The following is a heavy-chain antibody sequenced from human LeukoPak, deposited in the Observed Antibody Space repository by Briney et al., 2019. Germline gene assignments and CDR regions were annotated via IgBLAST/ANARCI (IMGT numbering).Heavy chain of an antibody. Sequence: ASVKVSCTASGYSFSGHYMHWVRQAPGQGLEWMGWINPNTGRTEYAQKFQGRATMTRDTSISTAYMDLSRLRSDDTAVYYCARAAELAYCGGDCYSGWFDPWGQGTLVTVSS. CDR3: ARAAELAYCGGDCYSGWFDP. V-gene: IGHV1-2*02. CDR1: GYSFSGHY. D-gene: IGHD2-21*02. J-gene: IGHJ5*02. CDR2: INPNTGRT.